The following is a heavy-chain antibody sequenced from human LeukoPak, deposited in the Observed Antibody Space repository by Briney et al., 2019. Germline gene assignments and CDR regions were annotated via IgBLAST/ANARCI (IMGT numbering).Heavy chain of an antibody. D-gene: IGHD3-10*01. V-gene: IGHV3-21*04. J-gene: IGHJ4*02. CDR1: GFTFSSYS. Sequence: GGSLRLSCAASGFTFSSYSMNWVRQAPGKGLEWVSSISSSSSHIYYADSVKGRFTISRDNAKNSLYLQMNSLRAEDTAVYYCAGATGTDYWGQGTLVTVSS. CDR3: AGATGTDY. CDR2: ISSSSSHI.